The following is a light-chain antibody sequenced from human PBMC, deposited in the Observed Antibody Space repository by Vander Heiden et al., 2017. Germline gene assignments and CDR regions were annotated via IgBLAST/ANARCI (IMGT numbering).Light chain of an antibody. CDR3: QQRSNRPGT. J-gene: IGKJ2*01. V-gene: IGKV3-11*01. Sequence: EIVLTQSPATLSLSPGERATLSCRASQRVSSYLAWYQQKPGEDARLLIYDASTRGTGVPARCSSSGSGTDVTLTISSLQHDDFAVYYCQQRSNRPGTFGQGTKLEIK. CDR2: DAS. CDR1: QRVSSY.